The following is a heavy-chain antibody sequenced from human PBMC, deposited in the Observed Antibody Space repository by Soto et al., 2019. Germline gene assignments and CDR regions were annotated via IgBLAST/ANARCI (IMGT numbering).Heavy chain of an antibody. Sequence: PGGSLRLSWAASGFTLRCYAMSWVRQAPGKGLEWVSAISGSGGSTYYADSVKGRFTISRDNSKNTLYLQMNSLSAEDTAVYYCENYRSSSWGRFTFDPWGQGTLVTVSS. J-gene: IGHJ5*02. V-gene: IGHV3-23*01. CDR3: ENYRSSSWGRFTFDP. CDR2: ISGSGGST. D-gene: IGHD6-13*01. CDR1: GFTLRCYA.